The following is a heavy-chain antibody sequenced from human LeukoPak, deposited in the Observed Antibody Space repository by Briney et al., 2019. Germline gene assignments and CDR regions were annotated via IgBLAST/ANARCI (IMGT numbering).Heavy chain of an antibody. CDR1: GYTFTSYD. D-gene: IGHD3-10*01. V-gene: IGHV1-8*01. J-gene: IGHJ4*02. Sequence: GASVKVSCKASGYTFTSYDINWVRQATGQGLGWMGWMNPNSGNTGYAQKFQGRVTMTRNTSISTAYMELSSLRSEATAVYYCARGVGTKLLWFGESSHIDYWGQGPLVTVSS. CDR3: ARGVGTKLLWFGESSHIDY. CDR2: MNPNSGNT.